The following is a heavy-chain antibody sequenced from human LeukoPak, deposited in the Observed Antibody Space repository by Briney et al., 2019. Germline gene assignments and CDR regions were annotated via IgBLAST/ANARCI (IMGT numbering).Heavy chain of an antibody. D-gene: IGHD3-3*01. V-gene: IGHV4-59*01. CDR1: GGSISSYY. CDR3: ARYTPGVRFLEWWVFDY. Sequence: SETLSLTCTVFGGSISSYYWSWIRQPPGKGLEWIGYIYYSGSTNYNPSLKSRVTISVDTSKNQFSLKLSSVTAADTAVYYCARYTPGVRFLEWWVFDYWGQGTLVTVSS. CDR2: IYYSGST. J-gene: IGHJ4*02.